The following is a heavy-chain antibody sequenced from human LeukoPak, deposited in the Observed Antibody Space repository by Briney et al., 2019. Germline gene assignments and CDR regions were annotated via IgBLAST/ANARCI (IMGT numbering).Heavy chain of an antibody. CDR2: ISSNGGST. Sequence: PGGSLRLSCAASGFTFSSYAMHWVRQAPGKGLEYVSAISSNGGSTYYANSVKGRFTISRDNSKNTLYLQMGSLRAEDMAVYYCARVRGELELYYYYMDVWGKGTTVTVSS. J-gene: IGHJ6*03. CDR3: ARVRGELELYYYYMDV. V-gene: IGHV3-64*01. D-gene: IGHD1-7*01. CDR1: GFTFSSYA.